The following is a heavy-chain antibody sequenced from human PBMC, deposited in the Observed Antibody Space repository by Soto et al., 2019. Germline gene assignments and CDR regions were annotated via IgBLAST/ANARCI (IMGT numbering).Heavy chain of an antibody. D-gene: IGHD2-8*01. J-gene: IGHJ4*02. CDR3: TTDIVLMVYAIRNYFDY. V-gene: IGHV3-15*01. CDR2: IKSKTDGGTT. CDR1: GFTFSNAW. Sequence: GGSLRLSCAASGFTFSNAWMSWVRQAPGKGLEWVGRIKSKTDGGTTDYAAPVKGRFTISRDDSKNTLYLQMNSLKTEDTAVYYCTTDIVLMVYAIRNYFDYWGQGTLVTVSS.